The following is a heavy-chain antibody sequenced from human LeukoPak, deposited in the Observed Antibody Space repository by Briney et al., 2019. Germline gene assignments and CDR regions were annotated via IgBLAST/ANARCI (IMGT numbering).Heavy chain of an antibody. J-gene: IGHJ4*02. CDR2: ISAYNGNT. CDR1: GYTFTSYG. Sequence: ASVTVSFKASGYTFTSYGISWVRQAPGQGLEWMGWISAYNGNTNYAQKLQGRVTMTTDTSTSTAYMELRRLRSDDTAVYYCARDHIVGANRFDYWGQGTLVSVSS. CDR3: ARDHIVGANRFDY. D-gene: IGHD1-26*01. V-gene: IGHV1-18*01.